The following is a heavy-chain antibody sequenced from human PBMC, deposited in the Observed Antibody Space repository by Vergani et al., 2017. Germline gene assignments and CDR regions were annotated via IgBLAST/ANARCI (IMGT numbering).Heavy chain of an antibody. V-gene: IGHV3-30*02. CDR3: AKQYFVSGNYLFDY. Sequence: VQLVESGGGLVPPGRSLRLSCAASGFSFGDYAMTWVRQAPGKGLEWVTFIRYDESNKYYADSVKGRFTISRDNSISALYLQMNSLRAEDTAIYYCAKQYFVSGNYLFDYWGQGTLVTVSS. D-gene: IGHD3-10*01. CDR2: IRYDESNK. J-gene: IGHJ4*02. CDR1: GFSFGDYA.